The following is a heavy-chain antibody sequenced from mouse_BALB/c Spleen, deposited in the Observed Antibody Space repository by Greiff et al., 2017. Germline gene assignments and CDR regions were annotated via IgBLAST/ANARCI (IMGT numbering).Heavy chain of an antibody. CDR3: ARETPSYYGYAMDY. D-gene: IGHD1-1*01. CDR2: INPYNGAT. Sequence: EVQLQQSGPELVKPGASVKISCKASGYSFTGYFMNWVMQSHGKSLEWIGRINPYNGATFYNQKFKGKATLTVDKSSSTAHMELRSLASEDSAVYYCARETPSYYGYAMDYWGQGTSVTVSS. CDR1: GYSFTGYF. J-gene: IGHJ4*01. V-gene: IGHV1-20*02.